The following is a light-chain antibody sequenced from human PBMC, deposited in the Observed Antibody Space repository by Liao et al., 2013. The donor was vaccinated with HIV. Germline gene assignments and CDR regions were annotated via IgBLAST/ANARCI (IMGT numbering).Light chain of an antibody. Sequence: SFELTQPPSVSVSPGQTATITCSGDRLGEKYVSWYQQKPGQSPVLVIYQDTKRPSGIPERFSASKSGHTATLTISGAQAMDEADYYCQLWDSSSDHPYVFGTGTQVTVL. V-gene: IGLV3-1*01. CDR1: RLGEKY. CDR2: QDT. CDR3: QLWDSSSDHPYV. J-gene: IGLJ1*01.